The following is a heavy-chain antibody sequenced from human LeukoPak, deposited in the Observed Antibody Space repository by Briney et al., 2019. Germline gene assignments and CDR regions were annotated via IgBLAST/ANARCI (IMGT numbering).Heavy chain of an antibody. CDR1: GFTFSSYG. V-gene: IGHV3-30*02. Sequence: GGSLRLSCAASGFTFSSYGVHWVRQAPGKGLEWVAFIRYDGSNKYYADSVKGRFTISRDNSKNTLYLQMNSLRAEDTAVYYCAKGLSIAVAGPDAFDIWGQGTMVTVSS. J-gene: IGHJ3*02. CDR2: IRYDGSNK. CDR3: AKGLSIAVAGPDAFDI. D-gene: IGHD6-19*01.